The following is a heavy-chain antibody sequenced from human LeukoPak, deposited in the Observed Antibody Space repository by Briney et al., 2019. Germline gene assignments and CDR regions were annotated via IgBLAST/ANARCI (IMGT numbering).Heavy chain of an antibody. D-gene: IGHD1-26*01. CDR1: GYTFTSYG. V-gene: IGHV1-18*01. J-gene: IGHJ2*01. CDR3: ARGTRGRGDWYFDL. Sequence: ASVKVSCKASGYTFTSYGFSWVRQAPGQGLEWMAWISADKVNTNYAQKLQGGVTMSADTSTSTAYMELRSLTSDDTAVYYCARGTRGRGDWYFDLWGRGTLVTVSS. CDR2: ISADKVNT.